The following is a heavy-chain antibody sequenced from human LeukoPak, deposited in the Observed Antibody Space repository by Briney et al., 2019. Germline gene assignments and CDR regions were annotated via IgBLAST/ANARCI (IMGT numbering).Heavy chain of an antibody. J-gene: IGHJ4*02. CDR1: GYSITSSSW. Sequence: SETLSLTGAVSGYSITSSSWWGWIRQPPGKGLEWIGYNYHSGTTYYNPSLQSRVTMSVDTSKNQFSLKLSSVTAVDTAVYYCARKEDVYYYFDYWGQGTLVTVSS. D-gene: IGHD3-10*01. V-gene: IGHV4-28*01. CDR3: ARKEDVYYYFDY. CDR2: NYHSGTT.